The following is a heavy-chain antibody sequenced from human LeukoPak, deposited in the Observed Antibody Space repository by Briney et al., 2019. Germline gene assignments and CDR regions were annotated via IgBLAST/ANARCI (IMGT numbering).Heavy chain of an antibody. CDR3: ARISYDSSGYYDY. CDR1: GFTFSSYW. Sequence: PGGSLRLSCAASGFTFSSYWIHWVRQAPGKGLVWVSRIISDGSTTSYADSVKGRFTISRGTAKNTLYLQMNSLRADDTAVYYCARISYDSSGYYDYWGQGALVTVSS. CDR2: IISDGSTT. D-gene: IGHD3-22*01. V-gene: IGHV3-74*01. J-gene: IGHJ4*02.